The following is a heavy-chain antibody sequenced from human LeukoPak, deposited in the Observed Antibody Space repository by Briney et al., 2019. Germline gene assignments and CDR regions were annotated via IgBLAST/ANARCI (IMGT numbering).Heavy chain of an antibody. Sequence: PGGSLRLSCAASGFTFSSYSMNWVRQAPGKGLEWVSSISSSSSYIYYADSVKGRFTISRDNAKNSLYLQMNSLRAEDTALYYCAKDLHERYFDWFLAFDIWGQGTMVTVSS. CDR1: GFTFSSYS. V-gene: IGHV3-21*04. D-gene: IGHD3-9*01. CDR2: ISSSSSYI. CDR3: AKDLHERYFDWFLAFDI. J-gene: IGHJ3*02.